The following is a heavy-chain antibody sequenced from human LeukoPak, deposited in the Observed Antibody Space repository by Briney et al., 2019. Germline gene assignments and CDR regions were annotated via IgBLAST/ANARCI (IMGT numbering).Heavy chain of an antibody. CDR3: ARAYVWGSHRYAGFDY. CDR1: GGSISSYY. D-gene: IGHD3-16*02. Sequence: SETLSLTRTVSGGSISSYYWSWIRQPAGKGLEWIGRIYTSGSTNYNPSLKSRVTMSVDTSKNQFSLKLSSVTAADTAVYYCARAYVWGSHRYAGFDYWGQGTLVTVSS. J-gene: IGHJ4*02. CDR2: IYTSGST. V-gene: IGHV4-4*07.